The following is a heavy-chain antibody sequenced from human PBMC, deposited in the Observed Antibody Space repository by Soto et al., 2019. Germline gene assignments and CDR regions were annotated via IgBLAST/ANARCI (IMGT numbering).Heavy chain of an antibody. CDR2: IYWDDSK. CDR3: AHKGSGSRAIDY. J-gene: IGHJ4*02. D-gene: IGHD3-10*01. CDR1: GFSLSTSGVG. V-gene: IGHV2-5*02. Sequence: QITLKESGPTLVKPTQTLTLTCTFSGFSLSTSGVGVGWIRQPPGTALEWLAVIYWDDSKTYSPSLKSRLTITQDTSRDQVVVTMTNMDPVDTATDYCAHKGSGSRAIDYWGQGALVTVSS.